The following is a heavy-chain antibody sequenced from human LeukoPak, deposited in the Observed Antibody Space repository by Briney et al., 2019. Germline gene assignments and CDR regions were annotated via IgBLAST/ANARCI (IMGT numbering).Heavy chain of an antibody. CDR3: ARRLKRVGFGEGFDY. D-gene: IGHD3-10*01. Sequence: KPGGSLRLSCAASGFTFSDYYMTWIRQAPGKGLEWVAYISGRSVTMYYADSVKGRFTISRDNAKNSLYLQMNSLRAEDTAVYYCARRLKRVGFGEGFDYWGQGTLVTVSS. CDR2: ISGRSVTM. J-gene: IGHJ4*02. V-gene: IGHV3-11*04. CDR1: GFTFSDYY.